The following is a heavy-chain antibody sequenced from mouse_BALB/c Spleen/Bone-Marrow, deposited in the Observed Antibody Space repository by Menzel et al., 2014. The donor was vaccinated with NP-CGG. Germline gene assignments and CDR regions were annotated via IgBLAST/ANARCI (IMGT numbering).Heavy chain of an antibody. J-gene: IGHJ3*01. D-gene: IGHD2-14*01. V-gene: IGHV14-3*02. CDR2: IDPANGNT. Sequence: EVQLVESGAELVKPGASVKLSCTASDFNIKDTYMHWVKQRPEQGLEWIGRIDPANGNTKYDPKFQGKATITADTSSNTAYLQLSSLTSEDTAVYYCARGYDEGFAYWGQGTLVTVSA. CDR3: ARGYDEGFAY. CDR1: DFNIKDTY.